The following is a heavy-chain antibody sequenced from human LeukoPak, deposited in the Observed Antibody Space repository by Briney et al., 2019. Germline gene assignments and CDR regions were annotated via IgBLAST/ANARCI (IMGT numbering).Heavy chain of an antibody. Sequence: SETLSLTCTVSGGSISSYYWSWIRQPPGKGLEWIGYIYYSGSTNYNPSLKSRVTKSVDTSKNQFSLKLSSVTAADTAVYYCARDPSLWSVYPGGFAPWGQGTLVTVSS. CDR1: GGSISSYY. CDR3: ARDPSLWSVYPGGFAP. CDR2: IYYSGST. V-gene: IGHV4-59*01. D-gene: IGHD3-3*01. J-gene: IGHJ5*02.